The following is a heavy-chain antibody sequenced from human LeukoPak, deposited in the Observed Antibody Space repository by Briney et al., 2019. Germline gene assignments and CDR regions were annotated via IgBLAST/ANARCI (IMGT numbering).Heavy chain of an antibody. CDR3: AKTFDY. CDR1: GFTFSSYA. CDR2: ISYDGSNK. Sequence: PGGSLRLSCAASGFTFSSYAMHWVRQAPGKGLEWVAVISYDGSNKYYADSVRGRFTISRDNPKNTLYLQMNSLRAEDTAVYYCAKTFDYWGQGTLVTVSS. V-gene: IGHV3-30*04. J-gene: IGHJ4*02.